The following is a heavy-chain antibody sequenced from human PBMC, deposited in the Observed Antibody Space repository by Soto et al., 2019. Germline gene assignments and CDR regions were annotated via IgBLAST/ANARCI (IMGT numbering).Heavy chain of an antibody. Sequence: GGSLRLSCAASGFTFSSYGMHWVRQAPGKGLEWVAVIWYDGSNKYYADSVKGRFAISRDNSKNTLYLQMNSLRAEDTAVYYCANLLGYCSGGSCYGPTSPWGQGTLVTVSS. J-gene: IGHJ5*02. D-gene: IGHD2-15*01. CDR1: GFTFSSYG. CDR2: IWYDGSNK. V-gene: IGHV3-33*06. CDR3: ANLLGYCSGGSCYGPTSP.